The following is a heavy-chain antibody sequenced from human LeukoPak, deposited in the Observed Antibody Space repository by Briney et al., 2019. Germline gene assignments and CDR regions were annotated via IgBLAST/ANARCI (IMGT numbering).Heavy chain of an antibody. Sequence: GGSLRLSCAASGFTFSSYAMSWVRQAPGKGLEWVAVTWYDGSNKYYADSVKGRFTISRDNSKNTLYLQMNSLRAEDTAVYYCARDEAVAGTHNDYWGQGTLVTVSS. V-gene: IGHV3-33*08. CDR1: GFTFSSYA. CDR2: TWYDGSNK. D-gene: IGHD6-19*01. CDR3: ARDEAVAGTHNDY. J-gene: IGHJ4*02.